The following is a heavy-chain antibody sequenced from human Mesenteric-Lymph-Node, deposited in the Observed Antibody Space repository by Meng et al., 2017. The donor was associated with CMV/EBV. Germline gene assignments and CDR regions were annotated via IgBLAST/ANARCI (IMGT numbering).Heavy chain of an antibody. CDR3: ARGANYGFDI. CDR2: INSDGSST. Sequence: GESLKISCAASGFTFSSYWMHWVRQAPGKGLVWVSRINSDGSSTSYADSVKGRFTISRDNAKNTLYLQMNSLRVEDTAVYYCARGANYGFDIWGQGTMVTVSS. D-gene: IGHD1-7*01. J-gene: IGHJ3*02. CDR1: GFTFSSYW. V-gene: IGHV3-74*01.